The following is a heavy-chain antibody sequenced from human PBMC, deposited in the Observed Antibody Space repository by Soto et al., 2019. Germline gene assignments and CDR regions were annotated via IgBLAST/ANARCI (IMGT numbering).Heavy chain of an antibody. Sequence: QVQLQESGPGLVKPSETLSLTCTVSGGYITTYYWSWIRQSPGRGLEWIGFIHYSGSTSYNPSLRSRVSISVDTSKNHISLKVFYVTAADTAVYYCARESRGSSLVVEGFDPWDQGTLVTVSS. CDR1: GGYITTYY. D-gene: IGHD3-22*01. J-gene: IGHJ5*02. CDR3: ARESRGSSLVVEGFDP. CDR2: IHYSGST. V-gene: IGHV4-59*01.